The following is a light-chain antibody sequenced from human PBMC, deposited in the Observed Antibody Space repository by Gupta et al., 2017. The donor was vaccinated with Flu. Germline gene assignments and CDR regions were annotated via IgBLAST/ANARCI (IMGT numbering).Light chain of an antibody. Sequence: GRATLPCCASQQGGSSYLAWYQQKPGQAPRLLIYDASSRATGIPARFSGSGSGTDFTLTISRLEPEDFAVYYCQQYGNSPLTFGGGTKVEIK. J-gene: IGKJ4*01. CDR2: DAS. CDR3: QQYGNSPLT. CDR1: QQGGSSY. V-gene: IGKV3-20*01.